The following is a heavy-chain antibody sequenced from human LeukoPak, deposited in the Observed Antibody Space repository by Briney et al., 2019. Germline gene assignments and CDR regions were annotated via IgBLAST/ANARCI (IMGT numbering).Heavy chain of an antibody. Sequence: GGSLRLSCAASGFIFNDYTMHWVRQAPGKGLEWVSLISWDGGSTYYADSVKGRFTISRDNSKNSLYLQMNSLRTEDTALYYCAKDIGVGYCNGCLFDYWGQGTLVTVSS. V-gene: IGHV3-43*01. CDR3: AKDIGVGYCNGCLFDY. J-gene: IGHJ4*02. CDR1: GFIFNDYT. D-gene: IGHD2-15*01. CDR2: ISWDGGST.